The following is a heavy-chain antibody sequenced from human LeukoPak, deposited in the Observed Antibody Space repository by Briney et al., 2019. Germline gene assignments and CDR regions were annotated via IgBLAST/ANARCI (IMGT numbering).Heavy chain of an antibody. D-gene: IGHD6-13*01. CDR3: AKDRGAAAAYFDY. V-gene: IGHV3-23*01. CDR1: GFTFSSYA. Sequence: PGGSLRLSCAASGFTFSSYAMSWVRQAPGKGLEWFSAISGSGGSTYYADSVKGRFTISRDNPKNTLYLQMNSLRAEDTAVYYCAKDRGAAAAYFDYWGQGTLVTVSS. CDR2: ISGSGGST. J-gene: IGHJ4*02.